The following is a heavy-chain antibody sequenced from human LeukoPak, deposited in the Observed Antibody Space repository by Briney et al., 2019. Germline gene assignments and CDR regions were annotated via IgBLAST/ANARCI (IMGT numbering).Heavy chain of an antibody. J-gene: IGHJ4*02. Sequence: ASVKVSCKASGYTFTNFDINWVRQAPGQGLEWMGWMNPVSGNAGSAQKFQGRVTLTKDTSISTAYMELSSLRSDDTAFYYCARAPMGAAALYWGQGTLVTVSS. CDR3: ARAPMGAAALY. CDR2: MNPVSGNA. D-gene: IGHD6-13*01. CDR1: GYTFTNFD. V-gene: IGHV1-8*01.